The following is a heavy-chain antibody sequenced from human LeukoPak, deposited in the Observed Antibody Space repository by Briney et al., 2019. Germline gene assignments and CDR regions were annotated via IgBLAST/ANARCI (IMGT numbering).Heavy chain of an antibody. V-gene: IGHV5-51*01. CDR1: GYSFTSYW. J-gene: IGHJ4*02. CDR3: ARRSGSYYPFDF. Sequence: KLGESLKISCQGSGYSFTSYWIGWVRQMPGKGLEWMGIIYPDDSDTRYSPSFQGQVTISADKSISTAYLQWSSLEASDTAMYYYARRSGSYYPFDFWGQGTLVTVSS. CDR2: IYPDDSDT. D-gene: IGHD1-26*01.